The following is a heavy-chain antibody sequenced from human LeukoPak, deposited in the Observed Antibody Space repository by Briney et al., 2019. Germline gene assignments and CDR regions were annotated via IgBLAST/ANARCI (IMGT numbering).Heavy chain of an antibody. CDR1: GGSFSGYY. CDR2: INQSGST. CDR3: ARNRAFNYYGSGSYSYYSDY. J-gene: IGHJ4*02. Sequence: PSETLSLTCAVYGGSFSGYYWSWIRQPPGKGLEWIGEINQSGSTNYNPSLKSRVTISVDTSKNQFSLKLSSVTAADTAVYYCARNRAFNYYGSGSYSYYSDYWGQGTLVTVSS. V-gene: IGHV4-34*01. D-gene: IGHD3-10*01.